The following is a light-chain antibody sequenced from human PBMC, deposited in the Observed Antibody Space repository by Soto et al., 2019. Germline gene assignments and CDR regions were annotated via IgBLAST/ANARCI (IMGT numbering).Light chain of an antibody. CDR2: QVS. Sequence: DVVMTQSPLSLTVTVGQPASISCRSSQSHGYSDGNTYLSWFQQGPGQSPRRLIYQVSKRDSGVPDRFSGSGSGTDFTLKISRVEADDVGIYYCMQGTHWPKTFGQGTKVEIK. V-gene: IGKV2-30*01. CDR3: MQGTHWPKT. CDR1: QSHGYSDGNTY. J-gene: IGKJ1*01.